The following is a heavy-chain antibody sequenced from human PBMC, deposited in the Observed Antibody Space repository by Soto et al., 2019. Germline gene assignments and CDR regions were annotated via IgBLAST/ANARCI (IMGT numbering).Heavy chain of an antibody. CDR1: GDSVSRGSYH. V-gene: IGHV4-61*01. D-gene: IGHD7-27*01. CDR3: AQVGWGGAS. CDR2: KPYTGSP. J-gene: IGHJ5*02. Sequence: PSETLSLTCSVSGDSVSRGSYHWSWIRQPPGKGLEWIGFKPYTGSPDFNPALRSRVVISIGRAKNQFALKLSSVTVTDSSMDLCAQVGWGGASWGQGTLVTVFS.